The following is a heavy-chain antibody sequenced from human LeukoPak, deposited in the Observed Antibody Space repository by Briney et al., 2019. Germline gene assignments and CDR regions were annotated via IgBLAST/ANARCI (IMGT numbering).Heavy chain of an antibody. CDR2: IGAYNGDT. CDR3: TRDHCSGDNCPSFDY. V-gene: IGHV1-18*04. CDR1: VYTFTNFG. J-gene: IGHJ4*02. D-gene: IGHD2-15*01. Sequence: ASVTVSFTPSVYTFTNFGISWVRQAPGQGREGMGWIGAYNGDTNYAQKFQGRVTMTTDTSTSTAYMDLRSLRSDDTAVYYCTRDHCSGDNCPSFDYWGQGTLVTVSS.